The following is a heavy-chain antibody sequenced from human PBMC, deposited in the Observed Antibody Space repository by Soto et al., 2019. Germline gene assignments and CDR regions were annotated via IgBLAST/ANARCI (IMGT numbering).Heavy chain of an antibody. V-gene: IGHV1-46*03. J-gene: IGHJ3*02. CDR2: INPSGGST. Sequence: ASVKVSCRASGYTITSYYMHWVRQAPGQGLEWMGIINPSGGSTSYAQKFQGRVSMTRDTSTSTVYMELSSLRSEDTAVYHCAMYEGIVEVPFVQAVDIWGQGTMVTVS. CDR1: GYTITSYY. D-gene: IGHD2-2*01. CDR3: AMYEGIVEVPFVQAVDI.